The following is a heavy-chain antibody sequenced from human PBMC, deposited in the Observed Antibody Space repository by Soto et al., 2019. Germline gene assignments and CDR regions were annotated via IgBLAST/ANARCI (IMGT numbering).Heavy chain of an antibody. V-gene: IGHV1-69*01. J-gene: IGHJ5*02. Sequence: QVQLVQSGAEVKKPGSSVKVSCKASGGTFSIYTISWVRQAPGQGLEWMGGSANSAQKFQGRLTVTADESTSTVYLDLRSLTSEDTAVYYCAREGPPDIAWFDPWGQGTLVSVSS. CDR1: GGTFSIYT. D-gene: IGHD2-15*01. CDR2: SA. CDR3: AREGPPDIAWFDP.